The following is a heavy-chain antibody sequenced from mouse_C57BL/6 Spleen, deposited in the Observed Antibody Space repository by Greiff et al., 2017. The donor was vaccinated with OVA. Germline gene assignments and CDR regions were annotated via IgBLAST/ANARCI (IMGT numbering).Heavy chain of an antibody. D-gene: IGHD6-1*01. CDR2: IDPSDSYT. CDR3: ARLTMDY. CDR1: GYTFTSYW. V-gene: IGHV1-50*01. Sequence: QVQLQQPGAELVKPGASVKLSCKASGYTFTSYWMQWVKQRPGQGLEWIGEIDPSDSYTNYNQKFKGKATLTVDTSSSTAYMQRSSLTSEDSAVYYCARLTMDYWGQGTSVTVSS. J-gene: IGHJ4*01.